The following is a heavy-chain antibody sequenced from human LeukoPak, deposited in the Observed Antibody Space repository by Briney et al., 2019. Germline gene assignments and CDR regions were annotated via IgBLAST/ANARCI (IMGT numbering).Heavy chain of an antibody. Sequence: PGGSLRLSCAASGFTFSSHAMSWVRQAPGKGLEWVSAISGSGGSTYYADSVKGRFTISRDNSKNTLYLQMNSLRAEDTAVYYCAKDTGRVITRKYYLDYWGQGTLVTVSS. CDR1: GFTFSSHA. D-gene: IGHD3-22*01. V-gene: IGHV3-23*01. CDR3: AKDTGRVITRKYYLDY. CDR2: ISGSGGST. J-gene: IGHJ4*02.